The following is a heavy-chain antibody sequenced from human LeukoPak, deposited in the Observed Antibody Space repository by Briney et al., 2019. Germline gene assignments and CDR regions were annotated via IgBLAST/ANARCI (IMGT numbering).Heavy chain of an antibody. CDR1: GGTFDSYD. V-gene: IGHV1-69*13. D-gene: IGHD6-13*01. CDR2: IIANFGSP. J-gene: IGHJ4*02. CDR3: ATFAGAGRVY. Sequence: GASVKVSCKASGGTFDSYDISWVRQAPGQGLEWMGGIIANFGSPNYAQKFQGRVTITADESTSTVYMALSRLTSEDTAVYYCATFAGAGRVYWGQGTLVTVSS.